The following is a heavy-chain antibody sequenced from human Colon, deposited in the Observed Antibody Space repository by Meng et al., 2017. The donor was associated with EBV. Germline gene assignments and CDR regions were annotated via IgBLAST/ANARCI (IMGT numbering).Heavy chain of an antibody. D-gene: IGHD2-2*01. CDR2: IYRGGGT. Sequence: VQLQDSGPGLVGPSGTLSLPCAVSGGSISTSDWWSWVRQPPGKGLEWIGEIYRGGGTNYNPSFKSRVTISVDTSNNHFSLKLSYVTAADTAVYYCARVRVIPAAVGFDYWGQGTLVTVSS. CDR3: ARVRVIPAAVGFDY. V-gene: IGHV4-4*02. CDR1: GGSISTSDW. J-gene: IGHJ4*02.